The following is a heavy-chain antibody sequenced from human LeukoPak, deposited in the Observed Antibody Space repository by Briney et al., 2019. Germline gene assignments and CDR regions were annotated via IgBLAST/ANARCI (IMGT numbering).Heavy chain of an antibody. J-gene: IGHJ4*02. CDR3: ARDGGSEGLSF. Sequence: GGSLRLSCEASGFIFSGNHMSWVRQAPGKGLEWVSVIYSGGSTYYADSAKGRFTISRDNSKNTLYLQMNSLRAEDTAVYYCARDGGSEGLSFWGQGTLVTVSS. V-gene: IGHV3-53*01. D-gene: IGHD3-3*01. CDR2: IYSGGST. CDR1: GFIFSGNH.